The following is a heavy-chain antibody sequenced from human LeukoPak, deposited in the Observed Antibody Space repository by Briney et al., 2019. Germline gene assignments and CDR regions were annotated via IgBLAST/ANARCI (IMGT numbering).Heavy chain of an antibody. CDR3: AKGLNWFDP. D-gene: IGHD2-21*02. V-gene: IGHV3-23*01. CDR2: LSGSGSSV. J-gene: IGHJ5*02. Sequence: GGSLRLSCVVYGFTFSNNGMSWLRRAPGKGLEWVSGLSGSGSSVYYADSVRGRLTISRDNSRNTLYLQMDSLRDDDTAIYYCAKGLNWFDPWGQGTLVIVSS. CDR1: GFTFSNNG.